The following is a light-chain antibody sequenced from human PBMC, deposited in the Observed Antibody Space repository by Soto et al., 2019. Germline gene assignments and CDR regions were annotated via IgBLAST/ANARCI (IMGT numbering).Light chain of an antibody. CDR1: QSVSSN. Sequence: EIVMTQSPAILSVSPGERATLSCRASQSVSSNLGWYQQKPGQAPRLLIYDASTRATGVPARFSGSGSGTDFTLTINNLEPEDFAVYYCQQRSNWQAFGQGTRLEIK. CDR2: DAS. J-gene: IGKJ5*01. CDR3: QQRSNWQA. V-gene: IGKV3-15*01.